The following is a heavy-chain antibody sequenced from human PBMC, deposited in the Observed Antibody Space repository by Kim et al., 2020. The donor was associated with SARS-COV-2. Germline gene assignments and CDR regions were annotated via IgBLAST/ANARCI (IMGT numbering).Heavy chain of an antibody. Sequence: ASVKVSCKASGYTFSDLSIHWVRQAPGKGLEWMGSFDAEEAETIYAQNFQGRLTMTADTTTDTAYMELTNLRSDDTAMYFCASRTPRYYDSGAHYHNYMGVWGKGTTVTVSS. V-gene: IGHV1-24*01. CDR2: FDAEEAET. J-gene: IGHJ6*03. D-gene: IGHD3-22*01. CDR1: GYTFSDLS. CDR3: ASRTPRYYDSGAHYHNYMGV.